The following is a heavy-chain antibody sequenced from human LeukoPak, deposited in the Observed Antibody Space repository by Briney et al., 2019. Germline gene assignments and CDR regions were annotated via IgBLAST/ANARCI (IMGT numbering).Heavy chain of an antibody. Sequence: PSETLSLTCTVSGGSISSYYWSWIRQPPGKGLEWIGYIYSSGSTNYNPSLKSRITISVDTSKNQFSLKLSSVTAADTAVYYCARQGTSSGWYFYYFDYWGQGTLVTVSS. D-gene: IGHD6-19*01. CDR1: GGSISSYY. CDR3: ARQGTSSGWYFYYFDY. J-gene: IGHJ4*02. V-gene: IGHV4-59*01. CDR2: IYSSGST.